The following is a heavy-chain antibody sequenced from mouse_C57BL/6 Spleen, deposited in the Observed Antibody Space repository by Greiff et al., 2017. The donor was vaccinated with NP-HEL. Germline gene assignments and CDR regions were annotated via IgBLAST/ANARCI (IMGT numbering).Heavy chain of an antibody. D-gene: IGHD1-1*01. CDR2: FHPYNDDT. CDR3: ARNYGSDWGFAY. V-gene: IGHV1-47*01. Sequence: VQGVESGAELVKPGASVKMSCKASGYTFTTYPIEWMKQNHGKSLEWIGNFHPYNDDTKYNEKFKGKATLTVEKSSSTVYLELSRLTSDDSAVYYCARNYGSDWGFAYWGQGTLVTVSS. J-gene: IGHJ3*01. CDR1: GYTFTTYP.